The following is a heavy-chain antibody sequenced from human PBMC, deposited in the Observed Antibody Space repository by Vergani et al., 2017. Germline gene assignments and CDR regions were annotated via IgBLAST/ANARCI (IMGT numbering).Heavy chain of an antibody. V-gene: IGHV3-30*02. J-gene: IGHJ4*02. Sequence: QVQLVQSGGGVVQPGGSLRLSCVASGFTFNRYGMQWIRQGPGKGLEFVAFIQFDGSNQYYADSVKGRFTLSRDFSKNTLYLQMNSLRTDETATYYCAKHFRGWGIDYWGQGTQVIVSS. CDR1: GFTFNRYG. CDR3: AKHFRGWGIDY. D-gene: IGHD3-16*01. CDR2: IQFDGSNQ.